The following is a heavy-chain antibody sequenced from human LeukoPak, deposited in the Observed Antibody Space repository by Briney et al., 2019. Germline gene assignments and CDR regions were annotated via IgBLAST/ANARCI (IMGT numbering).Heavy chain of an antibody. J-gene: IGHJ4*02. V-gene: IGHV4-4*02. CDR3: ARAMYSSSWYS. Sequence: SGTLSLTCGVSGGSITSINWWNWVRQPPGKGLEWIGETHHNGNTNYNPSLKSRVTISVDTSKNQFSLKLSSVTAADTAVYYCARAMYSSSWYSWGQGTLVTVSS. D-gene: IGHD6-13*01. CDR2: THHNGNT. CDR1: GGSITSINW.